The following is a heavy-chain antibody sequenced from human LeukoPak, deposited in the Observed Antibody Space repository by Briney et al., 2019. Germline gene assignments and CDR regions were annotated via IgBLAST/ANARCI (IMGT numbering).Heavy chain of an antibody. D-gene: IGHD2-15*01. V-gene: IGHV4-34*01. J-gene: IGHJ4*02. CDR2: INHSGST. CDR3: ARDGVLYCSGGSCYPHFDY. CDR1: GGSFSGYY. Sequence: SETLSLTCAVYGGSFSGYYWSWIRQPPGKGLEWIGEINHSGSTNYNPSLKSRVTISVDTSKNQFSLKLSSVTAADTAVYYYARDGVLYCSGGSCYPHFDYWGQGTLVTVSS.